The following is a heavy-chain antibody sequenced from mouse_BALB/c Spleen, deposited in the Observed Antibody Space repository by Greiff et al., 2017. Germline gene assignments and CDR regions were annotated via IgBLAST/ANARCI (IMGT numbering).Heavy chain of an antibody. CDR1: GYTFTSYY. Sequence: QVQLQQSGPELVKPGASVRISCKASGYTFTSYYIHWVKQRPGQGLEWIGWIYPGNVNTKYNEKFKGKATLTADKSSSTAYMQLSSLTSEDSAVYFCAREEILRGGFAYWGQGTLVTVSA. V-gene: IGHV1S56*01. D-gene: IGHD1-1*01. J-gene: IGHJ3*01. CDR2: IYPGNVNT. CDR3: AREEILRGGFAY.